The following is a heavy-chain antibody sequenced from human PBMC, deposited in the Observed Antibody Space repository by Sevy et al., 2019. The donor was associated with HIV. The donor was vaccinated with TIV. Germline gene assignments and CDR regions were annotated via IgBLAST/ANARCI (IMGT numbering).Heavy chain of an antibody. D-gene: IGHD2-8*01. V-gene: IGHV3-30*09. CDR1: GFTFSSYA. Sequence: GGSLRLSCAASGFTFSSYALLWVRQAPGKGLEWVSLISYDGSKKYYSDSVKGRFVISRDESKTTLFLQMNSLRSDDTGIYYCARVCVSYCTDECYNRFDYWGRGTLVTVSS. CDR2: ISYDGSKK. CDR3: ARVCVSYCTDECYNRFDY. J-gene: IGHJ4*02.